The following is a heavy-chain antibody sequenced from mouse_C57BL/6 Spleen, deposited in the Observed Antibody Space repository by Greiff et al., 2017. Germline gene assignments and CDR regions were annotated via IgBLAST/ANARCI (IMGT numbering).Heavy chain of an antibody. CDR2: IDPNRGGT. CDR3: ARNHGVTTGYAMDY. D-gene: IGHD2-2*01. CDR1: GYTFTSYW. J-gene: IGHJ4*01. Sequence: QVQLQQPGAELVKPGASVKLSCKASGYTFTSYWMHWVKQRPGRGLEWIGRIDPNRGGTKYNEKFKSKATLTVDKPSSTAYMQLSSLTSEDSAVYYCARNHGVTTGYAMDYWGQGTSVTVSS. V-gene: IGHV1-72*01.